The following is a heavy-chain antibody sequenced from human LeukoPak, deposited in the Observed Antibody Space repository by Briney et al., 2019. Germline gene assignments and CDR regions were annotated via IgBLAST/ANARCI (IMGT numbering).Heavy chain of an antibody. V-gene: IGHV3-21*01. J-gene: IGHJ6*02. Sequence: GGSLRLSCAVSGFTFSSYRMNWVRQAPGKGLEWVSSISSSSSYIYYEDSVKGRFTISRDNAKNPLYLQMNSLRAEDTAVYYCAKDSSSSNPYYGMDVWGQGTTVTVSS. CDR3: AKDSSSSNPYYGMDV. D-gene: IGHD6-6*01. CDR2: ISSSSSYI. CDR1: GFTFSSYR.